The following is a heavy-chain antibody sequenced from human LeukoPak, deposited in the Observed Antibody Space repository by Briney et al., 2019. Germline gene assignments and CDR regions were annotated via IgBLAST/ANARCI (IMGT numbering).Heavy chain of an antibody. J-gene: IGHJ4*02. Sequence: PSENLSFNSTVFAGTISSDQWNWLRLPPGKGLEWIGSIYKSGSSNYNTSLWSRVTISVDTSKTQFSLKLTAVTAADTAVYYCARGGYFDSPFDYWGQGTLVTVSS. CDR3: ARGGYFDSPFDY. V-gene: IGHV4-59*01. CDR2: IYKSGSS. D-gene: IGHD3-22*01. CDR1: AGTISSDQ.